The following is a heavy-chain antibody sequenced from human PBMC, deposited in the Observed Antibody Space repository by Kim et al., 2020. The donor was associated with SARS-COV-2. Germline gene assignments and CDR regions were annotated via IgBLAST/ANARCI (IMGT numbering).Heavy chain of an antibody. CDR1: GGSISSGGYY. CDR2: IYYSGRS. V-gene: IGHV4-31*03. J-gene: IGHJ5*02. D-gene: IGHD3-16*01. CDR3: AGSTLLTFGGVFD. Sequence: SETLSLTCTVSGGSISSGGYYWSWIRQPPGMGREWFGYIYYSGRSSSNPSPKSRVPIPEDTHKTQPSLMLSLGTAAALAGYYFAGSTLLTFGGVFD.